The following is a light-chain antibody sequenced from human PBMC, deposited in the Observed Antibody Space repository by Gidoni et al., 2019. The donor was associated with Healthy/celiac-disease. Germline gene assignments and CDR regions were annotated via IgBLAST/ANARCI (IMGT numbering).Light chain of an antibody. CDR1: QSVSSY. CDR3: QQRSNWWT. J-gene: IGKJ1*01. Sequence: EIVLTQSPATLYLSPGERATLYCRASQSVSSYLAWYQQKPGQAPRLLIYDASNRATGIPARFSGSGSGTDFTLTISSLEPEDFAVYYCQQRSNWWTFGQGTKVEIK. V-gene: IGKV3-11*01. CDR2: DAS.